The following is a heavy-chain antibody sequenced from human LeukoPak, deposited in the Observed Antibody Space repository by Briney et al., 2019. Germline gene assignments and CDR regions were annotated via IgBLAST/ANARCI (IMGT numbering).Heavy chain of an antibody. D-gene: IGHD3-10*01. V-gene: IGHV4-61*01. CDR2: IYYSGST. J-gene: IGHJ6*02. CDR1: GGSVSSGSYY. CDR3: AREGYYGSGSYYTPYYYGMDV. Sequence: SETLSLTCTVSGGSVSSGSYYWSWIRQPPGKGLEWIGYIYYSGSTYYNPSLKSRVTISVDTSKNQFSLKLSSVTAADTAVYYCAREGYYGSGSYYTPYYYGMDVWGQGTTVTVSS.